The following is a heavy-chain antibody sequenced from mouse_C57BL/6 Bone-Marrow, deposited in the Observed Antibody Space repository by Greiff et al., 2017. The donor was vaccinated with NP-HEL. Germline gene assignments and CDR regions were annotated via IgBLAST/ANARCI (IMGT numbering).Heavy chain of an antibody. J-gene: IGHJ4*01. D-gene: IGHD1-1*01. CDR2: IYPGDGDT. CDR3: ARGPLIYYYGSSSYAMDY. Sequence: VQLQQSGPELVKPGASVKISCKASGYAFSSSWMNWVKQRPGKGLEWIGRIYPGDGDTNYNGKFKGKATLTADKSSSTAYMQLSSLTSEDSAVYCCARGPLIYYYGSSSYAMDYWGQGTSVTVSS. CDR1: GYAFSSSW. V-gene: IGHV1-82*01.